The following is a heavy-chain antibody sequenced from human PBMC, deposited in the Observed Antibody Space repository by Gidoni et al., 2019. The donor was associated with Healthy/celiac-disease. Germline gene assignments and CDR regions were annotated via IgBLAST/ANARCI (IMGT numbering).Heavy chain of an antibody. Sequence: EVQLVESGGGLVQPGGSLRLSCAASGFTVSSNYMSWVRQDPGKGLEWVSVIYSGGSTYYADSVKGRFTISRDNSKNTLYLQMNSLRAEDTAVYYCASRGSYYDYYYYGMDVWGQGTTVTVSS. V-gene: IGHV3-66*01. CDR2: IYSGGST. J-gene: IGHJ6*02. CDR1: GFTVSSNY. D-gene: IGHD1-26*01. CDR3: ASRGSYYDYYYYGMDV.